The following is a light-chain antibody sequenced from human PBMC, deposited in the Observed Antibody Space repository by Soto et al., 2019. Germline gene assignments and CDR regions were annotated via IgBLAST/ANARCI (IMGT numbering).Light chain of an antibody. CDR1: SSNIGSNT. CDR3: AAWDDSLNDPI. J-gene: IGLJ2*01. V-gene: IGLV1-44*01. CDR2: SNN. Sequence: QSVLTQPPSASGTPGQRVTISCSGSSSNIGSNTVNWYQQLPGTAHKLLIYSNNQRPSGVPDRFSGSKSGTSASLAISGLQSEDEADYYCAAWDDSLNDPIFGGGTKVTVL.